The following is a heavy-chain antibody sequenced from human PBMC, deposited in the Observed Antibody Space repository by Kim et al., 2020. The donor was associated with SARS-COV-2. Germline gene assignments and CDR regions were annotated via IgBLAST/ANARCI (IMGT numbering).Heavy chain of an antibody. Sequence: GGSLRLSCAASGFPFSTSAIHWVRQASGKGLEWIGRIRREANNYATVYPASVKGRFTSSRDDSKNTAYLQMNRLKTEDTAVYDCAILRGVYSGGDDAFDIWGQGTSVTVSA. J-gene: IGHJ3*02. D-gene: IGHD2-8*02. CDR3: AILRGVYSGGDDAFDI. V-gene: IGHV3-73*01. CDR1: GFPFSTSA. CDR2: IRREANNYAT.